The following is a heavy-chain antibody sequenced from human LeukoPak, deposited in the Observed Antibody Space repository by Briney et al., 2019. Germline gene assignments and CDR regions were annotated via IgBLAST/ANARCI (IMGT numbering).Heavy chain of an antibody. Sequence: PGGSLRLSCAASGFTLSGYSMNWVRQAPGKGLEWVSSISGSRSYIYYADSVKGRFTISRDNANNSLFLQLNSLRAEDTAIYYCARADFGSSSRWYIDLWGRGTLVTVSS. CDR2: ISGSRSYI. D-gene: IGHD6-6*01. CDR3: ARADFGSSSRWYIDL. J-gene: IGHJ2*01. V-gene: IGHV3-21*01. CDR1: GFTLSGYS.